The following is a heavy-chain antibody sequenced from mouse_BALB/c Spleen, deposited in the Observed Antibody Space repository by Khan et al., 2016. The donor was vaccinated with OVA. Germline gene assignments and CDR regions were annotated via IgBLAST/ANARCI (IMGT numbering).Heavy chain of an antibody. CDR2: IYPSDSYT. Sequence: QVQLQQPGTELVRPGASVKLSCKASGYTFTNYWINWVKQRPGQGLEWIGNIYPSDSYTNYHQKFKDKATLTVDKSSSTAYMQLSSPTSEDSAIYYCTGEGVGGSSFAYWGQGTLVTVSA. J-gene: IGHJ3*01. CDR1: GYTFTNYW. D-gene: IGHD1-1*02. V-gene: IGHV1-69*02. CDR3: TGEGVGGSSFAY.